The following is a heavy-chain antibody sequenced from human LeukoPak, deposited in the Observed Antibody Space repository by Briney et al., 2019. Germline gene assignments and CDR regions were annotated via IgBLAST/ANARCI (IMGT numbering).Heavy chain of an antibody. D-gene: IGHD1-26*01. CDR1: GGSISSSSYY. Sequence: TSETLSLTCTVSGGSISSSSYYWGWIRQPPGKGLEWIGSIYYSGSTYYNPSPKSRVTISVDTSKNQFSLKLSSVTAADTAVYYCALTTGSYSHPFDYWGQGTLVTVSS. CDR2: IYYSGST. CDR3: ALTTGSYSHPFDY. J-gene: IGHJ4*02. V-gene: IGHV4-39*07.